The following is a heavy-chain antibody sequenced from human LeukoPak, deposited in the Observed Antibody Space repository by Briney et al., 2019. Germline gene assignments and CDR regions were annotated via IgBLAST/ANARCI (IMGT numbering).Heavy chain of an antibody. V-gene: IGHV1-69*13. CDR3: ARALRYPGGWFDP. Sequence: SVKVSCKASGGTFSSYAISWVRQAPGQGLEWMGGIIPIFGTANYAQKFQGRVTITADESTSTAYMELSSLRSEDTAVYYCARALRYPGGWFDPWSQGTLVTVSS. D-gene: IGHD3-9*01. CDR2: IIPIFGTA. J-gene: IGHJ5*02. CDR1: GGTFSSYA.